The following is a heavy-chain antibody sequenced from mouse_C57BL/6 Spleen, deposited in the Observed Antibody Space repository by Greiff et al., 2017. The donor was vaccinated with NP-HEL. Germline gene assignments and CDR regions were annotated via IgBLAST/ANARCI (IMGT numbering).Heavy chain of an antibody. CDR3: ASGHSSGYPVAY. CDR2: IDPSDSYT. D-gene: IGHD3-1*01. CDR1: GYTFTSYW. V-gene: IGHV1-59*01. Sequence: QVQLQQPGAELVRPGTSVKLSCKASGYTFTSYWMHWVKQRPGQGLEWIGVIDPSDSYTNYNQKFKGKATLTVDPSSSTAYMQLSSLTSEDSAVYYCASGHSSGYPVAYWGQGTLVTVSA. J-gene: IGHJ3*01.